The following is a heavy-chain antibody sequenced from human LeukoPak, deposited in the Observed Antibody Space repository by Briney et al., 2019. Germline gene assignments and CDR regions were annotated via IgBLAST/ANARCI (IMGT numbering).Heavy chain of an antibody. V-gene: IGHV3-21*01. D-gene: IGHD4-23*01. J-gene: IGHJ3*02. CDR3: ARQGDYGGNSDAFDI. Sequence: NSGGSLRLSCAASGFTFSDYSMNWVRQAPGKGLEWVSSISSRSSYIYYGDSVKGRFTVSRDNAKNSLSLQMNSLRAEDTAVYYCARQGDYGGNSDAFDIWGQGTMVTVSS. CDR2: ISSRSSYI. CDR1: GFTFSDYS.